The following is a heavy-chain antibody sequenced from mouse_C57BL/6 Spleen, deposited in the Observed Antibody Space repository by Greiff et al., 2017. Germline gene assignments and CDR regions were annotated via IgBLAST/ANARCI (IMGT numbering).Heavy chain of an antibody. CDR2: IYTGSGRT. Sequence: QVQLQQPGAELVKPGASVKMSCKASGYTFTSYWLTWVKQRPGQGLEWIGDIYTGSGRTNYNEKFKSQATLTVDTSSSTAYMQLSSLTSDDSAVYYCARGGALYYAMDYWGQGTSVTVSS. CDR1: GYTFTSYW. V-gene: IGHV1-55*01. CDR3: ARGGALYYAMDY. J-gene: IGHJ4*01.